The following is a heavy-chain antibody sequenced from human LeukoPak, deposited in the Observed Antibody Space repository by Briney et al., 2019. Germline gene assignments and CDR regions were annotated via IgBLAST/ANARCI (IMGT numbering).Heavy chain of an antibody. D-gene: IGHD3-22*01. V-gene: IGHV3-21*01. CDR2: ISSSSSYI. Sequence: GGSLRLSCAASGFTFSSYSMNWVRQAPGKGLEWVSSISSSSSYIYYADSVKGRFTISRDNAKNSLYLQMNSLRAEDTAVYYCAKDSYYYDSSGYYLGLDYWGQGTLVTVSS. CDR3: AKDSYYYDSSGYYLGLDY. J-gene: IGHJ4*02. CDR1: GFTFSSYS.